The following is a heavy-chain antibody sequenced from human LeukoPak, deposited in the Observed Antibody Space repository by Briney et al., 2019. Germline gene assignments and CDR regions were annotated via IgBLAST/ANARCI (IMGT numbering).Heavy chain of an antibody. J-gene: IGHJ4*02. V-gene: IGHV3-30*04. CDR2: ISYDGSNK. D-gene: IGHD5-18*01. CDR1: GFTFSSYA. Sequence: PGGSLRLSCAASGFTFSSYAMHWVRQAPGKGLEWVAVISYDGSNKYYADSVKGRFTISRDNSKNTLYLQMNSLRAEDTAVYYCARGNHGGTAMGTFDYWGQGTLVTVSS. CDR3: ARGNHGGTAMGTFDY.